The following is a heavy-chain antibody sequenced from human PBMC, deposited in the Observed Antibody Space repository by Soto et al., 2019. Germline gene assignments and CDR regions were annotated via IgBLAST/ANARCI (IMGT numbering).Heavy chain of an antibody. D-gene: IGHD2-15*01. CDR2: IRSKPNTDAT. CDR3: TRXVDCSGGSCYSGYYYYMDV. V-gene: IGHV3-73*01. J-gene: IGHJ6*03. Sequence: EVQLVESGGGLVQPGGSLKLSCAASGFTFSDSAMHWVRQASGKGLEWVGRIRSKPNTDATAYAASVKGRFTISRDDSKNTAYLQMNSLKTEDTAVYYCTRXVDCSGGSCYSGYYYYMDVWGKGTTVTVSS. CDR1: GFTFSDSA.